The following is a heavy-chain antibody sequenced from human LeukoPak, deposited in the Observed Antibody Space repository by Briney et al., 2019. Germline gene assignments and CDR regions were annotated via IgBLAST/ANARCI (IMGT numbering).Heavy chain of an antibody. CDR3: ASEVVNNGGGDCYSDD. CDR1: GYTFTGYY. V-gene: IGHV1-2*02. D-gene: IGHD2-21*01. J-gene: IGHJ4*02. CDR2: INPNSGGT. Sequence: ASVKVSCKASGYTFTGYYMHWVRQAPGQGVAWMGWINPNSGGTNYAQTLQGTGTMTRDTSLSTVYMEMRRLSSDKTALYYSASEVVNNGGGDCYSDDWGEGTLVSVSS.